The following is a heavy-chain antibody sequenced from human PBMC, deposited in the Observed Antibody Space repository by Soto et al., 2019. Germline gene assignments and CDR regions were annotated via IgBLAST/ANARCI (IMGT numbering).Heavy chain of an antibody. V-gene: IGHV4-39*07. CDR3: ARLVATDLYYFDY. J-gene: IGHJ4*02. CDR2: IYYSGST. Sequence: SETLSLTCTVSGGSISSSSYYWGWIRQPPGKGMEWIGSIYYSGSTNYNPSLKSRVTISVDTSKNQFSLKLSSVTAADTAVYYCARLVATDLYYFDYWGQGTLVTVSS. CDR1: GGSISSSSYY. D-gene: IGHD5-12*01.